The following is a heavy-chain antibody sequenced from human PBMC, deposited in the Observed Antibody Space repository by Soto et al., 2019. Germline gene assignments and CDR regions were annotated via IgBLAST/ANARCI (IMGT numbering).Heavy chain of an antibody. CDR1: GFTFSSFG. CDR2: ISGSGGTT. Sequence: GGSLRLSCAASGFTFSSFGMSWVSQATEKGLEWVSSISGSGGTTYHADSVKGRFTISRDNSKDTLYLQMNSLRVDDTAVYYCAKPSTSTTVTTCFDYWGQGALVTVPQ. D-gene: IGHD4-17*01. CDR3: AKPSTSTTVTTCFDY. J-gene: IGHJ4*02. V-gene: IGHV3-23*01.